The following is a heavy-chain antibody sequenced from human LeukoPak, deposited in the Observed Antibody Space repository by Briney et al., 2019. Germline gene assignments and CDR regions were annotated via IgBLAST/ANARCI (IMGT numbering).Heavy chain of an antibody. CDR3: ARVPSITMIVVVTLSLDAFDI. V-gene: IGHV3-7*01. Sequence: PGGSLRLSCAASGFTFSSYWMSWVRQAPGKGLEWVANIKQDGSEKYYVDSVKGRFTISRDNAKNSLYLQMNSLRAEDTAVYYCARVPSITMIVVVTLSLDAFDIWGQGTMVTVSS. D-gene: IGHD3-22*01. CDR1: GFTFSSYW. CDR2: IKQDGSEK. J-gene: IGHJ3*02.